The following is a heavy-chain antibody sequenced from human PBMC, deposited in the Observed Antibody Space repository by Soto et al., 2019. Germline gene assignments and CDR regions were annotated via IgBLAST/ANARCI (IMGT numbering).Heavy chain of an antibody. D-gene: IGHD1-26*01. Sequence: QVQLVQSGAEVKKPGSSVKVSCKASGGTFSNYAINWVRQAPGQGLEWMGGIIPLFGTPNYAQKFQGRVTFTAHKSTSTAYMELGSLRSDDTAVYYCARGWETVGTTTPFAYWGQGTLVTVSS. CDR2: IIPLFGTP. CDR3: ARGWETVGTTTPFAY. V-gene: IGHV1-69*06. CDR1: GGTFSNYA. J-gene: IGHJ4*02.